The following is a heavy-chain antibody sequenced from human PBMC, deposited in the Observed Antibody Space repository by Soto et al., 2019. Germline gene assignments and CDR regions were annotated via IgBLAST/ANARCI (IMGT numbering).Heavy chain of an antibody. CDR2: ISAYNGNT. Sequence: QVPLVQSGAEVKKPGASVKVSCKASGYTFTSYGISWVRQAPGQGLEWMGWISAYNGNTNYAQKLQGRVTMTTDTSTSTAYMELRSLRSDDTAVYYCARDSLRAVAGTGGRDIWGQGTMVTVSS. J-gene: IGHJ3*02. V-gene: IGHV1-18*01. D-gene: IGHD6-19*01. CDR3: ARDSLRAVAGTGGRDI. CDR1: GYTFTSYG.